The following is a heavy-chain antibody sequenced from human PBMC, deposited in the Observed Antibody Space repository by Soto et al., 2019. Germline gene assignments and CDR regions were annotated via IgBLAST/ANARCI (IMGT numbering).Heavy chain of an antibody. Sequence: GGSLRLSFACLGFAFTGTTIHWGRQASGKGLEWVGRIKSNANSSGKGYAAQVKVRFIVAKDHSKTTAYLQMSSLKIEDTAVYYCVRENYCYYHGMDVWGQGTTVTVSS. CDR2: IKSNANSSGK. V-gene: IGHV3-73*01. J-gene: IGHJ6*02. CDR3: VRENYCYYHGMDV. CDR1: GFAFTGTT.